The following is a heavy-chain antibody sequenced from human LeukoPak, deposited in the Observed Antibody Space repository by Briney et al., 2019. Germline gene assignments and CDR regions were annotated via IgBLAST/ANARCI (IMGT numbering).Heavy chain of an antibody. CDR2: INPNSGGT. CDR1: GYTFTGYY. Sequence: ASVKVSCKASGYTFTGYYMHWVRQAPGQWLEWMGWINPNSGGTNYAQKFQGRVTMTRDTSISTAYMELSRLRSDDTAVYYCARVNSGYCSGGSCYSDYWGQGTLVTVSS. V-gene: IGHV1-2*02. CDR3: ARVNSGYCSGGSCYSDY. D-gene: IGHD2-15*01. J-gene: IGHJ4*02.